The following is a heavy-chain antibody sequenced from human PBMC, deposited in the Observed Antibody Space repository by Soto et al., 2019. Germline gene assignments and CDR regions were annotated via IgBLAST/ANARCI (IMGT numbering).Heavy chain of an antibody. V-gene: IGHV1-18*04. CDR3: ARDWEPKDITGSGP. CDR2: ISTYNGNT. D-gene: IGHD1-26*01. J-gene: IGHJ5*02. Sequence: ASVKVSCKASGYTFTSYGISWVRQAPGQGLEWMGWISTYNGNTNYAQKLQGRVTMTTDTSTSTAYMELRSLRSDDTAVYYCARDWEPKDITGSGPWGQGTLVTVSS. CDR1: GYTFTSYG.